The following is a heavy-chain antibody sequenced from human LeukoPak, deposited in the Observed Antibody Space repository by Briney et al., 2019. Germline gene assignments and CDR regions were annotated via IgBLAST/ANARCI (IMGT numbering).Heavy chain of an antibody. CDR1: GGSISSYY. J-gene: IGHJ4*02. CDR3: ASSNSSSWSDFDY. D-gene: IGHD6-13*01. V-gene: IGHV4-59*08. CDR2: IYYSGST. Sequence: KASETLSLTCTVSGGSISSYYWSWIRQPPGKGLEWIGYIYYSGSTNYNPSLKSRVIISVDMSKNQFSLKLSSVTAADTAVYYCASSNSSSWSDFDYWGQGTLVTVSS.